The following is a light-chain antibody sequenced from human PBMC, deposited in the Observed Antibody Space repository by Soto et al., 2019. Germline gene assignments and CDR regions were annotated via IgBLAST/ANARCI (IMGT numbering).Light chain of an antibody. V-gene: IGKV2-28*01. CDR3: MQAIQTPLP. J-gene: IGKJ5*01. Sequence: EIVLTESPLSLPVTPGEPAFMSCRSSHSLLHSNGYNYVDWYLQKTGKSPQLLICLVANRASGVPGRFSGSGSGTQFTLQISRVEAADVGLYYFMQAIQTPLPVGQGTRLEIK. CDR2: LVA. CDR1: HSLLHSNGYNY.